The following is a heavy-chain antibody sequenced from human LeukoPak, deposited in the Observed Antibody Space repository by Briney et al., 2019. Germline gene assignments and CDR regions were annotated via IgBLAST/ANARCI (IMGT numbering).Heavy chain of an antibody. J-gene: IGHJ6*02. Sequence: GGSLRLSCAASGFTFSSYSMNWVRQAPGKGLEWVSYISSSSSTIYYADSVKGRFTISRDNAKNSLYLQMNSLRAEDTAVYYCARDLTIAVAGSREYYYYYGMDVWGQGTTVTVSS. CDR1: GFTFSSYS. CDR2: ISSSSSTI. D-gene: IGHD6-19*01. V-gene: IGHV3-48*01. CDR3: ARDLTIAVAGSREYYYYYGMDV.